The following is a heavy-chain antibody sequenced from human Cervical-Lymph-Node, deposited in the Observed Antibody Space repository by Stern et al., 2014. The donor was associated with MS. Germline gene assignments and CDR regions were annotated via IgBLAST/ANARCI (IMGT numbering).Heavy chain of an antibody. V-gene: IGHV3-30*18. CDR1: GFTFSSYG. D-gene: IGHD2-2*01. CDR2: ISYDGSNK. CDR3: AKAKAPIVVVPAAPGDY. Sequence: VQLVQSGGGVVQPGRSLRLSCAASGFTFSSYGMHWVRQAPGKGLEWVAVISYDGSNKYYADSVKGRFTIARDNSKNTLYLQMNILRAEDTAVYYCAKAKAPIVVVPAAPGDYWGQGTLVTVSS. J-gene: IGHJ4*02.